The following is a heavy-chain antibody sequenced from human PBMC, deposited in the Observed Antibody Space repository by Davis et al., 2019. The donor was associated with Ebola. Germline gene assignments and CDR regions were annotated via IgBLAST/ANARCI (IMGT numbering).Heavy chain of an antibody. CDR1: GYTFRNYY. Sequence: ASVKVSCKASGYTFRNYYIHWVRQAPGQGLEWMGLINPSAGDPRYAPRFRGRVTMTRDTSTSTVYMELNSLGYDDTAVYFCARAGYGSDLPDTYFHYYGMDVWGKGTTVAVSS. CDR3: ARAGYGSDLPDTYFHYYGMDV. CDR2: INPSAGDP. J-gene: IGHJ6*04. D-gene: IGHD1-26*01. V-gene: IGHV1-46*01.